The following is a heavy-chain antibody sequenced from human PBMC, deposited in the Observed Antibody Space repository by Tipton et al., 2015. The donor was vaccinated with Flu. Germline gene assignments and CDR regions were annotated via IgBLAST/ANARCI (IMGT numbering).Heavy chain of an antibody. Sequence: SLRLSCAASGFTFSTYAMHWVRQAPGKGLEWVAITWCDGTNNYYPDSVKGRFTISRDNSKNTLYLQMNSLRAEDTAVYYCARDPVGYRPGGYFDSWGQGVLVTVSS. CDR3: ARDPVGYRPGGYFDS. D-gene: IGHD5-18*01. J-gene: IGHJ4*02. CDR2: TWCDGTNN. CDR1: GFTFSTYA. V-gene: IGHV3-33*01.